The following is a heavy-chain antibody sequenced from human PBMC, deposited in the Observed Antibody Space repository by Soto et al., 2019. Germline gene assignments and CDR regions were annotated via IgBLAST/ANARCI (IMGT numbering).Heavy chain of an antibody. V-gene: IGHV3-33*08. J-gene: IGHJ4*02. Sequence: GGSLRLSCAASGFTFSSYAMHWVRQAPGKGLEWVAVIWYDGSNKYYADSVKGRFTISRDNSKNTLYLQMNSLRAEDTAVYYCASGYGSGSYYAKPPIDYWGQGTLVTVSS. CDR3: ASGYGSGSYYAKPPIDY. CDR1: GFTFSSYA. CDR2: IWYDGSNK. D-gene: IGHD3-10*01.